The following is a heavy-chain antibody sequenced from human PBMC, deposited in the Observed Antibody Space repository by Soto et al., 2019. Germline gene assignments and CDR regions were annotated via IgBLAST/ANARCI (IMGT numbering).Heavy chain of an antibody. CDR2: IIPILGIA. V-gene: IGHV1-69*02. D-gene: IGHD3-10*01. J-gene: IGHJ6*02. CDR1: GGTFSSYT. CDR3: ARVSITMVRENPNYYYGMDV. Sequence: QVQLVQSGAEVKKPGSSVKVSCKASGGTFSSYTISWVRQAPGQGLEWLGRIIPILGIANYAQKFQGRVTITADKSTSTAYMELSSLRSEDTAVYYCARVSITMVRENPNYYYGMDVWGQGTTVTVSS.